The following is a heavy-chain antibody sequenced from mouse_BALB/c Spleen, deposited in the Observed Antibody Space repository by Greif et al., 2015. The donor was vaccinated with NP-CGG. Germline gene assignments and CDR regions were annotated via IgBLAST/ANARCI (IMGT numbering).Heavy chain of an antibody. CDR3: AKGQLGLRPYFDY. V-gene: IGHV1-4*01. CDR1: GNTFTSYT. CDR2: INPSSGYT. Sequence: VQLQQSGAELARPGASVKMSCKASGNTFTSYTMHWVKQRPGQGLEWIGYINPSSGYTNYNQRFKDKATLTADKSSSTAYMQLSSLTSEDSAVYYCAKGQLGLRPYFDYWGQGATLTVSS. J-gene: IGHJ2*01. D-gene: IGHD3-1*01.